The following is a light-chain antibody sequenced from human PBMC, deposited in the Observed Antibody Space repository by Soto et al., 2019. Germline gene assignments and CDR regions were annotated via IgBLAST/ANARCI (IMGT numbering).Light chain of an antibody. CDR1: SGSVSTSYY. Sequence: QAVVTQEPSFSVSPGGTVTLTCGLSSGSVSTSYYPSWYQQTPGQAPRTLIYSTHTRSSGVPDRFSGSILGNKAALTSTGAQADDESDYYCVLYMGSGSVVFGGGTKLTVL. CDR2: STH. V-gene: IGLV8-61*01. J-gene: IGLJ2*01. CDR3: VLYMGSGSVV.